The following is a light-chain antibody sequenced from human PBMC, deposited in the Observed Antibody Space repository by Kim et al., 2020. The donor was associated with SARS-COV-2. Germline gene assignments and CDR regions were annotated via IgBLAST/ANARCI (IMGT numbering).Light chain of an antibody. Sequence: QSISLSCTGTSRDVGGYDYVSWYQQHPGKAPQLMVYDVYNRPSGVSTRFSGARSGNTASLTISGLQVEDEADYYCASYTSSNTVLFGGGTQLTVL. CDR3: ASYTSSNTVL. V-gene: IGLV2-14*04. J-gene: IGLJ2*01. CDR1: SRDVGGYDY. CDR2: DVY.